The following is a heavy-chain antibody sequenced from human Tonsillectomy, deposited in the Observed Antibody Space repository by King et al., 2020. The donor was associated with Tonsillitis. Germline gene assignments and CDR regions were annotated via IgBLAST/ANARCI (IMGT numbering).Heavy chain of an antibody. Sequence: QLVQSGAEVKKPGASVKVSCKASGYTFTGYYMHWVRQAPGQGLEWMGWINPNSGGTNYAQKFQGRVTMTRDTSISTAYMELSRLRSDDTAVYYCARDMNVDTAMGYYGMDVWGQGTTVTVSS. CDR3: ARDMNVDTAMGYYGMDV. D-gene: IGHD5-18*01. V-gene: IGHV1-2*02. CDR1: GYTFTGYY. CDR2: INPNSGGT. J-gene: IGHJ6*02.